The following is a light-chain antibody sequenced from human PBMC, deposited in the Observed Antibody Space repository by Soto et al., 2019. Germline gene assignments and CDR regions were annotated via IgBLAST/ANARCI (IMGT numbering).Light chain of an antibody. V-gene: IGLV2-8*01. CDR2: ELS. J-gene: IGLJ2*01. Sequence: QSVLTQPPSASGSPGQSVTISCTGTSSDVGGYNYVSWYQQHPGKAPKLMIYELSKRPSGVPDRFSGSKSDNTASLTVSGLQAEDEADYYCSSYAGSTHVIFGGGTKLTVL. CDR3: SSYAGSTHVI. CDR1: SSDVGGYNY.